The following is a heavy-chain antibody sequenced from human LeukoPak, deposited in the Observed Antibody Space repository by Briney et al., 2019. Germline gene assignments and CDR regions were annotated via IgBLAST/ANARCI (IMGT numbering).Heavy chain of an antibody. CDR1: GFTFSDHY. V-gene: IGHV3-72*01. CDR3: AREYYDFWSGYRDYYYYYMDV. D-gene: IGHD3-3*01. CDR2: TRNKANSYTT. J-gene: IGHJ6*03. Sequence: PGGSLRLSCAASGFTFSDHYMDWVRQAPGKGLEWVGRTRNKANSYTTEYAASVKGRFTISRDDSKNSLYLQTNSLKTEDTAVYYCAREYYDFWSGYRDYYYYYMDVWGKGTTVTVS.